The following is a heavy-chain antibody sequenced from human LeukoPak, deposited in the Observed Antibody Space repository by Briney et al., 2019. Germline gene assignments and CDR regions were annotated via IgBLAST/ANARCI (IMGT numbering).Heavy chain of an antibody. CDR1: GFTFSSYA. D-gene: IGHD4-23*01. CDR2: ISGSGGST. Sequence: GGSLRLSCAASGFTFSSYAMSWVRQAPGKGLEWVSAISGSGGSTYYADSVKGRFTISRDNSKNTLYLQMNSLRAEDTAAYYCAKDRVFYGGAFDIWGQGTMVTVSS. V-gene: IGHV3-23*01. J-gene: IGHJ3*02. CDR3: AKDRVFYGGAFDI.